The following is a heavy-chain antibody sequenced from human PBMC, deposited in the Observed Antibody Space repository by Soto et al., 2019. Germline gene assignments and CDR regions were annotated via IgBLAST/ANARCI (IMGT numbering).Heavy chain of an antibody. D-gene: IGHD6-13*01. CDR2: ISYDGSNK. J-gene: IGHJ4*02. V-gene: IGHV3-30*18. Sequence: PGASLRLSSAASGFSFSSHGMHWVRQAQGKGLEWVAVISYDGSNKYYADSVKGRFTISRDNSKNTLYLQMNSLRAEDTAVYYCAKDEQGYSSSWSPFDYWGQGT. CDR1: GFSFSSHG. CDR3: AKDEQGYSSSWSPFDY.